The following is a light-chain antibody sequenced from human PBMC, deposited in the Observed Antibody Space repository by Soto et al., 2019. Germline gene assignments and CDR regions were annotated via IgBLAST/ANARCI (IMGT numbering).Light chain of an antibody. J-gene: IGKJ1*01. CDR3: QQYYTGPTWT. CDR2: WAS. Sequence: DIVMTQSPDSLAVSLGERATINCKSSQSLFYSSNNKNYLAWYQQRPGQPPRLLIYWASTRESGVPDRFSGSGSGTDFALTISSLQAEDVAVYYCQQYYTGPTWTFGQGTKVDIK. V-gene: IGKV4-1*01. CDR1: QSLFYSSNNKNY.